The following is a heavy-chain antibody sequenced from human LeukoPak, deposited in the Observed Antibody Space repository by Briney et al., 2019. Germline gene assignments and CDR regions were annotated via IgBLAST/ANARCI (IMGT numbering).Heavy chain of an antibody. V-gene: IGHV4-59*08. Sequence: SETLSLTCTVSGGSISGYSWTWIRQPPGQGLEWIGYFHNSRTTNYNPSLKSRVTISVDTSKNQFSLKLSSVTAADTAVYYCARVRGYSYGIDYWGQGTLVTVSS. CDR3: ARVRGYSYGIDY. CDR1: GGSISGYS. D-gene: IGHD5-18*01. J-gene: IGHJ4*02. CDR2: FHNSRTT.